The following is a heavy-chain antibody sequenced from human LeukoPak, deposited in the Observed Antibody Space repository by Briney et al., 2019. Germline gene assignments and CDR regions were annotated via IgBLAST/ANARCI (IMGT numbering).Heavy chain of an antibody. J-gene: IGHJ4*02. CDR2: MYHSGGT. CDR1: GGSISSSKW. CDR3: ARESCSSPSCYFGPTHIGL. Sequence: SETLSLTCAVSGGSISSSKWWRWGRQPPGKGLEWIGEMYHSGGTNYNPSLKSRVAISVDKSKNQFSLKLSSVTAADTAVYYCARESCSSPSCYFGPTHIGLWRRGTRVSVSS. V-gene: IGHV4-4*02. D-gene: IGHD2-2*01.